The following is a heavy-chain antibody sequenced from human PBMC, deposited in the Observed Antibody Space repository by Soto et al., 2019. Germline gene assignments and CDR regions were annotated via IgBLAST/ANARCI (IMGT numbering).Heavy chain of an antibody. D-gene: IGHD6-13*01. V-gene: IGHV4-59*08. CDR3: ARQLSY. Sequence: PSETLSLTCNVSGASVSHGYWSWIRQPPEKGLEWIGFMYFGGSFNYNPSLKSRVTISVDTSKSQFSLTVPSVTAADTAVYYCARQLSYWGQGTPVTVSS. CDR2: MYFGGSF. CDR1: GASVSHGY. J-gene: IGHJ4*02.